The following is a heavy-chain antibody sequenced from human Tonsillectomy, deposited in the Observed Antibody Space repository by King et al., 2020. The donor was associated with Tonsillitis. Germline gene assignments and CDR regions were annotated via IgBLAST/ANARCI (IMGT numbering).Heavy chain of an antibody. CDR2: ISYDGSNK. CDR1: GFTFSSYG. CDR3: ARGGDSAYDFAFDI. Sequence: VQLVQSGGGVVQPGRSLRLSCAASGFTFSSYGLHWVRQAPGKGLEWVAVISYDGSNKYYADSVKGRFTISRDNSKNTLYLQMNSLRAEDTAVYYCARGGDSAYDFAFDIWGQGTMVTVSS. V-gene: IGHV3-33*05. D-gene: IGHD5-12*01. J-gene: IGHJ3*02.